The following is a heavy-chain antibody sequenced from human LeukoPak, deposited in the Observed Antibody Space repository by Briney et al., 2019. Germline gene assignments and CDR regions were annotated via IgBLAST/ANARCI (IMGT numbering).Heavy chain of an antibody. J-gene: IGHJ3*02. CDR3: ARDAGAGAAFDI. V-gene: IGHV3-13*01. D-gene: IGHD3-10*01. CDR2: IGTAGDT. Sequence: GGSPRLSCAASGFTFSSYDMHWVRQATGKGLEWVSAIGTAGDTYYPGSVKGRFTISRENAKNSLYLQMNSLRAGDTAVYYCARDAGAGAAFDIWGQGTMVTVSS. CDR1: GFTFSSYD.